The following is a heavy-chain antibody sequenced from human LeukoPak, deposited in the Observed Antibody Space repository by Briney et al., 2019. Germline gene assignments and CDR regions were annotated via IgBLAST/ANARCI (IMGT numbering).Heavy chain of an antibody. D-gene: IGHD3-22*01. Sequence: GGPLRLSCAASGFTFSSYAMSWVRQAPGKGLEWVSAISGSGGSTYYADSVKGRFTISRDNSKNTLYLQMNSLRAEDTAVYYCAKTPRSSSGYYDYWGQGTLVTVSS. V-gene: IGHV3-23*01. CDR2: ISGSGGST. J-gene: IGHJ4*02. CDR3: AKTPRSSSGYYDY. CDR1: GFTFSSYA.